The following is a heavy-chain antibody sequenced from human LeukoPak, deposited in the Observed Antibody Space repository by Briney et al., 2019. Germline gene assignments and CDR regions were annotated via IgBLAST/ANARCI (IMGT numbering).Heavy chain of an antibody. CDR1: GGSISSGSYY. J-gene: IGHJ6*03. CDR2: IYTSGST. CDR3: ARGDGYNYYYYYYMDV. D-gene: IGHD5-24*01. Sequence: SETLSLTCTVSGGSISSGSYYWSWIRQPAGKGLEWIGRIYTSGSTNYNPSPKSRVTISVDTSKNQFSLKLSSVTAAGTAVYYCARGDGYNYYYYYYMDVWGKGTTVTVSS. V-gene: IGHV4-61*02.